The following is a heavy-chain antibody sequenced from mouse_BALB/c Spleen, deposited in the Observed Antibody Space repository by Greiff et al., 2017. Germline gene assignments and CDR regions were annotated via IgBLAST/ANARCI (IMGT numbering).Heavy chain of an antibody. CDR2: IDPFNGGT. Sequence: VQLQQSGPELMKPGASVKISCKASGYSFTSYYMHWVKQSHGKSLEWIGYIDPFNGGTSYNQKFKGKATLTVDKSSSTAYMHLSSLTSEDSAVYYCARRAFNTVVGKNYFDYWGQGTTLTVSS. V-gene: IGHV1S135*01. CDR3: ARRAFNTVVGKNYFDY. D-gene: IGHD1-1*01. CDR1: GYSFTSYY. J-gene: IGHJ2*01.